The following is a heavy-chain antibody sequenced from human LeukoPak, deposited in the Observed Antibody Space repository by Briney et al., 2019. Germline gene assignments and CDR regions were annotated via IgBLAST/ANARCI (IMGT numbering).Heavy chain of an antibody. Sequence: PSETLSLTCAVYGGSFSGYYGSWIRQPPGKGLEWIGEINHSGSTNYNPSLKSRVTISVDTSKNQFSLKLSSVTAADTAVYYCARGHSSGYQSWGQGTLVTVSS. CDR2: INHSGST. CDR1: GGSFSGYY. J-gene: IGHJ4*02. CDR3: ARGHSSGYQS. D-gene: IGHD3-22*01. V-gene: IGHV4-34*01.